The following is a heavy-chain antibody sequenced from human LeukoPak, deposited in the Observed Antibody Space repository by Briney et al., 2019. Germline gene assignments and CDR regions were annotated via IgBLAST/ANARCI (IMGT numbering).Heavy chain of an antibody. CDR2: ISYDGSNK. D-gene: IGHD6-13*01. J-gene: IGHJ4*02. V-gene: IGHV3-30*03. CDR3: ARDKRIAAAGTTDSDFDY. CDR1: GFTFSSYG. Sequence: GGSLRLSCAASGFTFSSYGMHWVRQAPGKGLEWVAVISYDGSNKYYADSVKGRFTISRDNSKNTLYLQMNSLRAEDTAVYYCARDKRIAAAGTTDSDFDYWGQGTLVTVSS.